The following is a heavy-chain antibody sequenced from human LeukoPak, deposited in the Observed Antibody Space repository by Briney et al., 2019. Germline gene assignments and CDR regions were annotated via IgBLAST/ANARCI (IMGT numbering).Heavy chain of an antibody. CDR2: IKQDGSGK. CDR3: ARLLRFLEDNWFDP. D-gene: IGHD3-3*01. V-gene: IGHV3-7*01. Sequence: TGGSLRLSCAASGFTFSSYWMSWVRQAPGKGLEWVANIKQDGSGKYYVDSVKGRFTISRDNAKNSLYLQMNSLSAEDTAVYYCARLLRFLEDNWFDPWGQGTLVTVSS. CDR1: GFTFSSYW. J-gene: IGHJ5*02.